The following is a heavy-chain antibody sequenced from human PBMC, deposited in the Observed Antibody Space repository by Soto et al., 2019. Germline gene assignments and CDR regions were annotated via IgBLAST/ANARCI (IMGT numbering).Heavy chain of an antibody. CDR3: AHHPFPHDYGGNSEFGY. CDR2: IIPILGIA. Sequence: ASVKVSCKASGGTFSSYAISWVRQAPGQGLEWMGRIIPILGIANYAQKFQGRVTITADKSTSTAYMELSSLRSEDTAVYYCAHHPFPHDYGGNSEFGYWGQGTLVTVSS. CDR1: GGTFSSYA. D-gene: IGHD4-17*01. J-gene: IGHJ4*02. V-gene: IGHV1-69*04.